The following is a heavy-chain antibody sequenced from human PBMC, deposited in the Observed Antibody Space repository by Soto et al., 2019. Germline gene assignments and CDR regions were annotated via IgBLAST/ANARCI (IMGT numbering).Heavy chain of an antibody. Sequence: GGSLRLSCAASGFTFSSYWVSWVRQAPGKGLEWVANIKQDGSEKYYVDSVKGRFTISRDNAKNSLYLQMDSLRAEDTAVYYCARDGYSSGFDYWGQGTLVTVSS. V-gene: IGHV3-7*01. CDR2: IKQDGSEK. D-gene: IGHD6-25*01. CDR3: ARDGYSSGFDY. CDR1: GFTFSSYW. J-gene: IGHJ4*02.